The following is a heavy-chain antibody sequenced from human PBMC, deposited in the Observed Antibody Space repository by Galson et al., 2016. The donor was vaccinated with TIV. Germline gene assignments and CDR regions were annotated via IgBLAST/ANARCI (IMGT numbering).Heavy chain of an antibody. CDR3: ARLAANNYGYGYVDY. D-gene: IGHD5-18*01. CDR2: IHLRDLDT. CDR1: GYSFTNYW. Sequence: QSGAEVTKPGESLKISCKGSGYSFTNYWIGWVRQMPGKGLEWMGIIHLRDLDTRYSPSFQGQVTIAADNSITTAYLQWSSLKASDTAIYYCARLAANNYGYGYVDYWGQGTLVTVSS. V-gene: IGHV5-51*03. J-gene: IGHJ4*02.